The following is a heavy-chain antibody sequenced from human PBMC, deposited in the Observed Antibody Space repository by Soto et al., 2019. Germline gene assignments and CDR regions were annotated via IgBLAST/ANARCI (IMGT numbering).Heavy chain of an antibody. CDR1: GGTFSSYA. D-gene: IGHD1-26*01. J-gene: IGHJ4*02. Sequence: QVQLVQSGAEVKKPGPSVKVSCKASGGTFSSYAISWVRQAPGQGPEWMGGIIPIFGTANYAQKFQGRVTITADESTSTGYMELSSLRSEDTAVYYCARSWGGRYHHFDYWGQGTLVTVSS. CDR2: IIPIFGTA. V-gene: IGHV1-69*01. CDR3: ARSWGGRYHHFDY.